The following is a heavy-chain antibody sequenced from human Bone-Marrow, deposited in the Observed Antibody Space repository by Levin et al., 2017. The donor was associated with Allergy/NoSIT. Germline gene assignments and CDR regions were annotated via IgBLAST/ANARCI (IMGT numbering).Heavy chain of an antibody. CDR2: INHSGST. CDR1: GGSFSGYY. D-gene: IGHD2-2*01. Sequence: ESLKISCAVYGGSFSGYYWSWIRQPPGKGLEWIGEINHSGSTNYNPSLKSRVTISVDTSKNQFSLKLSSVTAADTAVYYCARGRIGYCSSTSCYPQDRKIYYYYYYYMDVWGKGTTVTVSS. J-gene: IGHJ6*03. V-gene: IGHV4-34*01. CDR3: ARGRIGYCSSTSCYPQDRKIYYYYYYYMDV.